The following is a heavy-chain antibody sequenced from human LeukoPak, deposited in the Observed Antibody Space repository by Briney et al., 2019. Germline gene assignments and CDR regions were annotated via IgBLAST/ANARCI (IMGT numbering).Heavy chain of an antibody. Sequence: PGGSLRLPCVASGFTFSSYAMSWVRQAPGKGLEWVSTSGGSGDTTYYTDSVKGRFTISRDNSKNTLFLQMRSLRAEDTAVYYCAREISRFGIWGQGTLVTVSS. CDR3: AREISRFGI. J-gene: IGHJ4*02. V-gene: IGHV3-23*01. CDR1: GFTFSSYA. D-gene: IGHD3-16*01. CDR2: SGGSGDTT.